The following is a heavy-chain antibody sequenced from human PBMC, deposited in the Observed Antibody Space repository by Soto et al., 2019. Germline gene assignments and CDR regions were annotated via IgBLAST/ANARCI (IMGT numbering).Heavy chain of an antibody. V-gene: IGHV3-30*18. Sequence: QVQLVESGGGVVQPGRSLRLSCAASGFTLSSYGMHWVRQAPGKGLEWVAVISYDGSNKYYADSVKGRFTISRDNSKNTLYLQMNSLRAEDTAVYYCAKADGTVTTFYFDYWGQGTLVTVSS. CDR2: ISYDGSNK. CDR1: GFTLSSYG. CDR3: AKADGTVTTFYFDY. J-gene: IGHJ4*02. D-gene: IGHD4-17*01.